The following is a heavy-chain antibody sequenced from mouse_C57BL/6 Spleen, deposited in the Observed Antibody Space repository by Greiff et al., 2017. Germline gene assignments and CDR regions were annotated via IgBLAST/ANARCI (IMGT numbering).Heavy chain of an antibody. CDR1: GYTFTSYW. J-gene: IGHJ1*03. V-gene: IGHV1-55*01. D-gene: IGHD1-1*01. CDR3: ARGSITTVVEGWYFDV. CDR2: IYPGSGST. Sequence: QVQLQQPGAELVKPGASVKMSCKASGYTFTSYWITWVKQRPGQGLEWIGDIYPGSGSTNYNEKFKSKATLTVDTSPSTAYMQLSSLTSEDSAVYYCARGSITTVVEGWYFDVWGTGTTVTVSS.